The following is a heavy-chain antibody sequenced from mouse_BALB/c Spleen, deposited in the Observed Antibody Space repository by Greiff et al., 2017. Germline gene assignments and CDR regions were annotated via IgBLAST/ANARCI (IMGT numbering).Heavy chain of an antibody. V-gene: IGHV10-1*02. D-gene: IGHD1-1*01. J-gene: IGHJ4*01. CDR3: VSPLYYYGSSPYAMDY. Sequence: EVKVVESGGGLVQPKGSLKLSCAASGFTFNTYAMNWVRQAPGKGLEWVARIRSKSNNYATYYADSVKDRFTISRDDSQSMLYLQMNNLKTEDTAMYYCVSPLYYYGSSPYAMDYWGQGTSVTVSS. CDR2: IRSKSNNYAT. CDR1: GFTFNTYA.